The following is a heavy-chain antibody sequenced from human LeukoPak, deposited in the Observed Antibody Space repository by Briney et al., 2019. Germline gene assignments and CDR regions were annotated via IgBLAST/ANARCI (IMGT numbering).Heavy chain of an antibody. CDR3: AEEGSIAAADNWFDP. V-gene: IGHV3-23*01. Sequence: GGSLRLSCAASGFTFSSYAMSWVRQAPGKGLEWVSAISGSGGTYYADSVKGRFTISRDNSKNTLYLQMNSLRAEDTAVYYCAEEGSIAAADNWFDPWGQGTLVTVSS. CDR1: GFTFSSYA. D-gene: IGHD6-13*01. CDR2: ISGSGGT. J-gene: IGHJ5*02.